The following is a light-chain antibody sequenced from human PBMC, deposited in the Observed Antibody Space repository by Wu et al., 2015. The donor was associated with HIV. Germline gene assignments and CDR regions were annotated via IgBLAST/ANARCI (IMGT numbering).Light chain of an antibody. CDR2: GAS. CDR3: QKYNTAPWT. J-gene: IGKJ1*01. Sequence: EIVMTQSPATLSVSPGERATLSCRASQSVSNNLAWYQQIPGQPPRLLIYGASTRATGVPARFSGRGSGTEFTLTISSLQSEDVATYYCQKYNTAPWTFGQGTKVEMK. V-gene: IGKV3-15*01. CDR1: QSVSNN.